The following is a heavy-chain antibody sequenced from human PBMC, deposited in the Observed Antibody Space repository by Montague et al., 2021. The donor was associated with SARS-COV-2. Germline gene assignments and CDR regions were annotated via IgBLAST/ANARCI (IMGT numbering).Heavy chain of an antibody. CDR2: ISTSAYTT. CDR3: TRDYRSIVGDGLDI. Sequence: SLRLSCPASGFTFSNYDMNWVRQALGKGPEWISYISTSAYTTSYAGSVKGRFTISRDNGKNSLYLQMNSLRVEDTAVYYCTRDYRSIVGDGLDIWGQGTKVTVSS. D-gene: IGHD3-16*02. J-gene: IGHJ3*02. V-gene: IGHV3-48*03. CDR1: GFTFSNYD.